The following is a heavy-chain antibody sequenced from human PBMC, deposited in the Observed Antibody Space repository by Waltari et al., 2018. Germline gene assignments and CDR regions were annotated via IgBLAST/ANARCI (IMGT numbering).Heavy chain of an antibody. CDR2: VDPEDGET. Sequence: EVQLVQSGAEVKKPGATVKISCKASGYTFTDYSMPWVQPAPGKGLEWMGRVDPEDGETIYAEKFQGRVTITADTSTDTAYMELSSLRSEDTAVYYCATDRVEAYSSGGMDYWGQGTLVTVSS. J-gene: IGHJ4*02. CDR3: ATDRVEAYSSGGMDY. V-gene: IGHV1-69-2*01. D-gene: IGHD6-19*01. CDR1: GYTFTDYS.